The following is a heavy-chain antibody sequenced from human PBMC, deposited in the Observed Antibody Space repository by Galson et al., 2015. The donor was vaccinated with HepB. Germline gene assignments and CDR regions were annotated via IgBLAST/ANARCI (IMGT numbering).Heavy chain of an antibody. Sequence: SLRLSCAASGFTFSGYAMSWVRQAPGKGLEWVSAISGSGGSTYYADSVKGRFTISRDNSKNTLYLQMNSLRAEDTAVYYCAKDIYYYDSSGTVDYWGQGTLVTVSS. CDR2: ISGSGGST. CDR3: AKDIYYYDSSGTVDY. J-gene: IGHJ4*02. D-gene: IGHD3-22*01. CDR1: GFTFSGYA. V-gene: IGHV3-23*01.